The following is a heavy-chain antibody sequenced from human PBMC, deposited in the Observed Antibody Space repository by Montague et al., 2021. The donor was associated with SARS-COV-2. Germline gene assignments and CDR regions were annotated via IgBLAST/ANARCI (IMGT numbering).Heavy chain of an antibody. V-gene: IGHV4-30-4*08. D-gene: IGHD6-13*01. CDR2: IYYSGRT. Sequence: TLSLTCIVSGGSISSDASYWSWIRQHPGKGLEWIGYIYYSGRTSYNVSLKSRLTISADTSDNQFSLKLTSMTAADTAVYYCARMYVPAHGTSAASYSDYWGQGTLVTVSS. J-gene: IGHJ4*02. CDR1: GGSISSDASY. CDR3: ARMYVPAHGTSAASYSDY.